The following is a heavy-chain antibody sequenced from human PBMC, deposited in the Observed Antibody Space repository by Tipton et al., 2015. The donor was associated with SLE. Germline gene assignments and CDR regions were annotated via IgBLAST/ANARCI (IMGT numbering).Heavy chain of an antibody. D-gene: IGHD1-26*01. V-gene: IGHV3-21*04. CDR1: GFTFSSYS. Sequence: SLRLSCAASGFTFSSYSMNWVRQAPGKGLEWVSSISSSSSYIYYADSVKGRFTISRDNAKNSLYLQMNSLRAEDTAVYFCARADRMGAVDYWGQGTLVTVSS. CDR3: ARADRMGAVDY. CDR2: ISSSSSYI. J-gene: IGHJ4*02.